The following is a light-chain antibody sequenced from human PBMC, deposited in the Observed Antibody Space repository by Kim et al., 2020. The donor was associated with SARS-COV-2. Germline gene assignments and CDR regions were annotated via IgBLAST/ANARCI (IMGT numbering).Light chain of an antibody. Sequence: ALGKTGRITCQGDSLRSYFASWYQQKPGQAPVLVIYGKNNRPSGIPDRFSGSSSGNTASLTTTGAQAEDEADYYCNSRDSSGNHVVFGGGTQLTVL. CDR1: SLRSYF. J-gene: IGLJ2*01. CDR3: NSRDSSGNHVV. V-gene: IGLV3-19*01. CDR2: GKN.